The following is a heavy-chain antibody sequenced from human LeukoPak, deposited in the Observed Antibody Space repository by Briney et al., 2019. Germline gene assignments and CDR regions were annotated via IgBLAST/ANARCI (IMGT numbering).Heavy chain of an antibody. Sequence: PGGSLRLSCAASGFTFDDYAMHWVRQAPGKGLEWVSGISWNSGSIGYADSVKGRFTISRDNSKNTLCLQMGSLRAEDMAVYYCARAGGSYWAFDIWGQGTMVTVSS. CDR3: ARAGGSYWAFDI. CDR1: GFTFDDYA. CDR2: ISWNSGSI. J-gene: IGHJ3*02. V-gene: IGHV3-9*03. D-gene: IGHD1-26*01.